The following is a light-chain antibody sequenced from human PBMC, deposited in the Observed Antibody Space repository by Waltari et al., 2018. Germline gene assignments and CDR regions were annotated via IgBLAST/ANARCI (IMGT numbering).Light chain of an antibody. J-gene: IGKJ2*03. V-gene: IGKV1-6*01. CDR2: AIS. CDR1: RGVGSD. Sequence: AVQMTQSPSSLSASVGDRGSITCRASRGVGSDLSWYQQKAGTAPKLLIYAISTLQSGVPSRFSGSGSATDFTLTISNLQPEDFATYYCLQDSYKPYSFGPGTKLEIK. CDR3: LQDSYKPYS.